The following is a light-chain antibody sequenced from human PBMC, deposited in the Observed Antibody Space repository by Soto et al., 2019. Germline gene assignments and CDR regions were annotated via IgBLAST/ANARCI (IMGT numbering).Light chain of an antibody. CDR1: QSISSW. V-gene: IGKV1-5*03. J-gene: IGKJ5*01. CDR2: KAS. CDR3: QQYDSLVT. Sequence: DIQMTQSPSTLSASVGDRVTITCRASQSISSWLAWYQQKPGKAPKLLIYKASSLESGVPSRFSGSGSGTAFSFTISSLQPEDLATYYCQQYDSLVTFGQGTRLEMK.